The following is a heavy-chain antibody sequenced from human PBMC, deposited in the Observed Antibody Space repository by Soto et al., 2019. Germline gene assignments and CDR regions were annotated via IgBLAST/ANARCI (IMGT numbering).Heavy chain of an antibody. J-gene: IGHJ4*02. Sequence: QVQLVESGGGVVQPGKSLRLSCAASGFTFNAYGMHWVRQAPGKGLEWVTFISFNGKNTDYADSVKGRFTVSRDNSKNTLYLQMNRLRDEDTAVYYCADIGGYDSVGGAYWGQGALVTVSS. CDR2: ISFNGKNT. V-gene: IGHV3-33*05. CDR1: GFTFNAYG. D-gene: IGHD3-16*01. CDR3: ADIGGYDSVGGAY.